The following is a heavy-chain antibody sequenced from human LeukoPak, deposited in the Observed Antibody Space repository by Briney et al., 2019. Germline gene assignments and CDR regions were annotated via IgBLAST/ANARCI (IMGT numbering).Heavy chain of an antibody. J-gene: IGHJ5*02. Sequence: ASVKVSCKASGGTFNRYAVTWVRQATGQCLEWMGGITPIFGTANYAQKFQGRVTITTDGSTNTAYMELTRLTSEDTAVYYCASGKYGLRSWFDPWGQGTLVTVSP. CDR3: ASGKYGLRSWFDP. CDR2: ITPIFGTA. D-gene: IGHD4-17*01. V-gene: IGHV1-69*05. CDR1: GGTFNRYA.